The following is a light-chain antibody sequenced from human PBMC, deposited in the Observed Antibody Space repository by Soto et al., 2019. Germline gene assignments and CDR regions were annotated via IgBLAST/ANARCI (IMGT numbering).Light chain of an antibody. CDR3: QYYNNWPIT. Sequence: EILLTQSPATLSLSPGERATLSCRASQSVRSNLAWYQQKPGQAPRLLIYGASTRATGIPARFSGSGSGTEFTLTISSLQSEDFEVYYCQYYNNWPITFGQGTRLEIK. CDR1: QSVRSN. V-gene: IGKV3-15*01. J-gene: IGKJ5*01. CDR2: GAS.